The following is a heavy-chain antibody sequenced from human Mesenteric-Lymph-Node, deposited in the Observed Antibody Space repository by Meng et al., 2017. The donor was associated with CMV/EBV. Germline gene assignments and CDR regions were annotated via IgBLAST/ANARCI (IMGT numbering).Heavy chain of an antibody. CDR2: INPNSGGT. J-gene: IGHJ2*01. Sequence: ASVKVSCKASGYTFTGYYMYWVRQAPGQGLEWMGWINPNSGGTNYAQKFQGRVTMTRDTSISTVYMELTSLRSDDAAVYYCARSGDWGYFDLWGRGTLVTVSS. D-gene: IGHD7-27*01. V-gene: IGHV1-2*02. CDR1: GYTFTGYY. CDR3: ARSGDWGYFDL.